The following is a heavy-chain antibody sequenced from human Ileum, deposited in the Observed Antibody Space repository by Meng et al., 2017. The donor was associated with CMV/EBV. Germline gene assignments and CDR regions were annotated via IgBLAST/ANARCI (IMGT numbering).Heavy chain of an antibody. CDR2: IKAITGDT. V-gene: IGHV1-2*02. J-gene: IGHJ4*01. D-gene: IGHD4-23*01. Sequence: QVQLVQSGTEVKSPGASVKVSCEASGYTFNDYYIHCVLQAPGQGREWMGWIKAITGDTKYAAKYQESVTLTRDTSITTVDNEVTSADTAVYYCAKCANSAAYKVDDWGQGTLVTVSS. CDR1: GYTFNDYY. CDR3: AKCANSAAYKVDD.